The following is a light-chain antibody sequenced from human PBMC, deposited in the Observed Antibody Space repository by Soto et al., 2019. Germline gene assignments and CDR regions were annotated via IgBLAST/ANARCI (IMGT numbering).Light chain of an antibody. Sequence: QSALTQPASVSGSPGQSITISCTGTSTDVGRYNYVSWYQQHPGKAPKLMIFEVSSRPSGVSNRFSGTKSGNTASLTISGLQAEDEADYYCCSYTTSNTQMFGGGTKVTVL. V-gene: IGLV2-14*01. CDR2: EVS. CDR3: CSYTTSNTQM. CDR1: STDVGRYNY. J-gene: IGLJ3*02.